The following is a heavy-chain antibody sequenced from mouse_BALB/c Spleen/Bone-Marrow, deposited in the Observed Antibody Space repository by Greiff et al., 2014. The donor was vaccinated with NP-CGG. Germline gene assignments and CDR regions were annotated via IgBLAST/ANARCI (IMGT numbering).Heavy chain of an antibody. CDR1: GYTFTSYW. CDR2: INPSNGRT. J-gene: IGHJ2*01. CDR3: AGPLDY. V-gene: IGHV1S81*02. Sequence: QVQLKESGAELVKPGASVKLSCKASGYTFTSYWMHWVKQRPGQGLEWIGEINPSNGRTNYNEKFKSKATLTVDKSSSTAYMQLSSLTSEDSAVYYCAGPLDYWGQGTTLTVSS.